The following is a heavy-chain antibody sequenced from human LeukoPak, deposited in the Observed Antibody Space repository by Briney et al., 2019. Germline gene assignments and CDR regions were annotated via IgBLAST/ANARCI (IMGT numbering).Heavy chain of an antibody. Sequence: SETLSLTCIVSGGSISSDYWTWIRQPAGKGLERIGLIYTSGTTNYNPSLKSRVTMSVDTSTNQFSLKLTSVTAADTAVYYCARKFDYWGQGRLVTVSS. J-gene: IGHJ4*02. CDR3: ARKFDY. CDR2: IYTSGTT. CDR1: GGSISSDY. V-gene: IGHV4-4*07.